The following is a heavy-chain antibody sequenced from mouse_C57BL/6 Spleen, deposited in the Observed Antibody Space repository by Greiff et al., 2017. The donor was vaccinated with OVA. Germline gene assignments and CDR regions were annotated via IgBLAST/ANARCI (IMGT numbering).Heavy chain of an antibody. CDR3: ARRSGGNHAYHFDY. D-gene: IGHD1-3*01. CDR2: IDPADGDT. J-gene: IGHJ2*01. Sequence: VQLQQSGAELVKPGASVKLSCTASGYTFNNYWMHWVKQRPGQGLEWIGKIDPADGDTNYNRKFKGKATLTADKSSSTAYMQLSSLTSEDSAGYFGARRSGGNHAYHFDYWGQGTTLTVSS. V-gene: IGHV1-80*01. CDR1: GYTFNNYW.